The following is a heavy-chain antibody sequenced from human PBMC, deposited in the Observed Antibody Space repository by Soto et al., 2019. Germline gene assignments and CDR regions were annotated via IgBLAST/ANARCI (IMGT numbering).Heavy chain of an antibody. J-gene: IGHJ5*02. CDR3: ARADRRDGYNFIWIDP. Sequence: ASVKVSCKASGYTFTSYDINWVRQATGQGLEWMGWMNPNSGNTGYAQKFQGRVTMTRNTSISTAYMELSSLRSEDTAVYYCARADRRDGYNFIWIDPWGQGTLVTVSS. CDR2: MNPNSGNT. V-gene: IGHV1-8*01. CDR1: GYTFTSYD. D-gene: IGHD5-12*01.